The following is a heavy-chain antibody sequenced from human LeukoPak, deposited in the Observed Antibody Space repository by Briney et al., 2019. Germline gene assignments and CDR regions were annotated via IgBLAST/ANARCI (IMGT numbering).Heavy chain of an antibody. J-gene: IGHJ4*02. Sequence: ASVKVSCKASGGTFSSYAMSWVRQAPGKGLEWVSAISGSGGSTYYADSVKGRFTISRNNSKNTLYLQMNSLRAEDTAVYYCANSGIAVAPGLFDYWGQGTLVTVSS. D-gene: IGHD6-19*01. CDR2: ISGSGGST. CDR1: GGTFSSYA. V-gene: IGHV3-23*01. CDR3: ANSGIAVAPGLFDY.